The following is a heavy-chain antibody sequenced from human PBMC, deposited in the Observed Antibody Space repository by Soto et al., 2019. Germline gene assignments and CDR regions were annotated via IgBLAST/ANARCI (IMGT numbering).Heavy chain of an antibody. CDR1: GFTFSGSA. J-gene: IGHJ4*02. Sequence: EVQLVESGGGLVQPGGSLKLSCAASGFTFSGSAMHWVRQASGKGLEWVGRIRSKANSYATAYAASVKGRFTISRDDSKNTPYLQMNSLKTEDTAVYYCTSCFGIAVAGLDYWGQGTLVTVSS. D-gene: IGHD6-19*01. V-gene: IGHV3-73*01. CDR2: IRSKANSYAT. CDR3: TSCFGIAVAGLDY.